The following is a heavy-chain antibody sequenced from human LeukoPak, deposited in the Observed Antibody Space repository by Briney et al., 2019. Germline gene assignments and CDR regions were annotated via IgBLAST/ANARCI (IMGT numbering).Heavy chain of an antibody. D-gene: IGHD3-10*01. CDR1: GGSISSYY. CDR3: ARGGGYGSGFGS. Sequence: TSETLSLTCTVSGGSISSYYWSWIRQAPGEGLEWIGYISYSGSTNYNPSLNSRVTISEDTSKNQFSLKLSSVTAADTAVYYCARGGGYGSGFGSWGQGTLVTVSS. J-gene: IGHJ4*02. V-gene: IGHV4-59*01. CDR2: ISYSGST.